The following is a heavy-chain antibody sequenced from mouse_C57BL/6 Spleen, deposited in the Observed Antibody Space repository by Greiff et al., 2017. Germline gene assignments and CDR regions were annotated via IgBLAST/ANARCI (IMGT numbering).Heavy chain of an antibody. D-gene: IGHD3-2*02. CDR3: VTQTAQAPAWFAY. V-gene: IGHV10-1*01. J-gene: IGHJ3*01. Sequence: EVTLQESGGGLVQPKGSLKLSCAASGFSFNTYAMNWVRQAPGTGLEWVARIRSKSNNYATYYADSVKDRFTISRDDSESMLYLQMNNLKTEDTAMYYCVTQTAQAPAWFAYWGQGTLVTVSA. CDR1: GFSFNTYA. CDR2: IRSKSNNYAT.